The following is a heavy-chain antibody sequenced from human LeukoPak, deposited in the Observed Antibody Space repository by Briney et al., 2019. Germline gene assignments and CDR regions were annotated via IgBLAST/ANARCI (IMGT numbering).Heavy chain of an antibody. J-gene: IGHJ4*02. Sequence: PGGSLRLSCAASGFTFSSYGMHWDRQAPGKGLEWVAFIRYDGSNKYYADSVKGRFTISRDNSKNTLYLQMNSLSAEDPAVYYCATSHIHYFDYWGQGTLVTVSS. CDR3: ATSHIHYFDY. V-gene: IGHV3-30*02. D-gene: IGHD2-21*01. CDR2: IRYDGSNK. CDR1: GFTFSSYG.